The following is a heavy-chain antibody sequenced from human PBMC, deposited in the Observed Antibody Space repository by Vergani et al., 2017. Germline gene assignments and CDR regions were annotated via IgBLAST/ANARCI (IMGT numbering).Heavy chain of an antibody. D-gene: IGHD2/OR15-2a*01. V-gene: IGHV3-30*02. CDR3: ANSVIAGNVGVAYFGMDV. J-gene: IGHJ6*02. CDR1: GFTFSSYA. Sequence: VQLLESGGGLVQPGGSLRLSCGASGFTFSSYAMTWVRQAPGKGLEWVSFIRYDGSSEYYGDSVKGRFTISRDKSQNTVNLQMNSLRTEDKAVYFCANSVIAGNVGVAYFGMDVWGRGTTVTVSS. CDR2: IRYDGSSE.